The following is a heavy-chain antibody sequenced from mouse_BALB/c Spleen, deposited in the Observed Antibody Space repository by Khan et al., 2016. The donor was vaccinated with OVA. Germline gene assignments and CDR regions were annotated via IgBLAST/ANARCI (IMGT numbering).Heavy chain of an antibody. CDR3: TRDIIDF. D-gene: IGHD1-3*01. Sequence: QVQLKESGAELAKPGASVKMSCKASGYTFTTYWMHWVKQRPGQGLEWIGYINPTSGYTDYNEKFKDKATLSADKSSNTSYMQLRSLTSEDTAVYSCTRDIIDFWGQGTTLTVSS. V-gene: IGHV1-7*01. J-gene: IGHJ2*01. CDR2: INPTSGYT. CDR1: GYTFTTYW.